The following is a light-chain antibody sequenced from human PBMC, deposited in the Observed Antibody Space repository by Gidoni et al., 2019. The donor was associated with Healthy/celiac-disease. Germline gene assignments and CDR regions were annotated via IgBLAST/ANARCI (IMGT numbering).Light chain of an antibody. Sequence: DIQLTQSPSFLSASVGDRVTITCRASQGISSYVAWYQQKPGKAPKLLIYDASTLQSGVPSRFSGSGSGTEFTLTISSLQPEDFATYYCQQLNSYPRTFXQXTKVEIK. V-gene: IGKV1-9*01. CDR2: DAS. J-gene: IGKJ1*01. CDR1: QGISSY. CDR3: QQLNSYPRT.